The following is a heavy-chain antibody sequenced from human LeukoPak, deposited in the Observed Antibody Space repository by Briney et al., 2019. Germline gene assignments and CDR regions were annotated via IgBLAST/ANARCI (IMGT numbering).Heavy chain of an antibody. J-gene: IGHJ4*02. CDR1: GGSISSGSYY. D-gene: IGHD2-2*01. V-gene: IGHV4-61*02. Sequence: PSETLSLTCTVSGGSISSGSYYWSWIRQSAGKGLEWIGRIYTSGSTNYNPSLKSRVTISVDTSKNQFSLKLSSVTAADTAVYYCARDRYQLLLGYYFDYWGQGTLVTVSS. CDR2: IYTSGST. CDR3: ARDRYQLLLGYYFDY.